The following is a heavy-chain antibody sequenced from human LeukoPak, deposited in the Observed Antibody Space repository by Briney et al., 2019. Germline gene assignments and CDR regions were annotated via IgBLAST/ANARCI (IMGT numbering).Heavy chain of an antibody. V-gene: IGHV4-34*01. CDR1: GGSFSGYY. Sequence: PSETLSLTCAVYGGSFSGYYWSWIRQPPGKGLEWIGEINHSGSTNYNPSLKSRVTISVDTSKNQFSLKLSSVTAADTAVYYCARAIFGVVRYYYYMDVWGKGTTVTVSS. CDR2: INHSGST. J-gene: IGHJ6*03. D-gene: IGHD3-3*01. CDR3: ARAIFGVVRYYYYMDV.